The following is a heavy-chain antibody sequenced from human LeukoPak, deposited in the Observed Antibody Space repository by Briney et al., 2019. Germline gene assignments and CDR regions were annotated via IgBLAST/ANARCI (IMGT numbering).Heavy chain of an antibody. D-gene: IGHD3-22*01. CDR3: ARDPGPDYYDSSGYYSLNAFDI. J-gene: IGHJ3*02. V-gene: IGHV4-59*01. Sequence: PSETLSLTCTVSGGSISSYYWSWIRQPPGKGLEWIGYIYCSGSTNYNPSLKSRVTISVDTSKNQFSLKLSSVTAADTAVYYCARDPGPDYYDSSGYYSLNAFDIWGQGTMVTVSS. CDR2: IYCSGST. CDR1: GGSISSYY.